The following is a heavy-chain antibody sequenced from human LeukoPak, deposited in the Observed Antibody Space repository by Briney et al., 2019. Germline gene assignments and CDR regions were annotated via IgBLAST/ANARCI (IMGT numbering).Heavy chain of an antibody. Sequence: GGSLRLSCAASGFTFSSYAMSWVRQAPGKGLEWVSGFTSGGNTHYSDSVKGRFTISRDNSKNTLYLRMNSLRVDDTAVYYCARTDRTGALGRFRMRSDAFDIWGQGTVVTVSS. D-gene: IGHD3-3*01. CDR2: FTSGGNT. J-gene: IGHJ3*02. CDR1: GFTFSSYA. CDR3: ARTDRTGALGRFRMRSDAFDI. V-gene: IGHV3-23*01.